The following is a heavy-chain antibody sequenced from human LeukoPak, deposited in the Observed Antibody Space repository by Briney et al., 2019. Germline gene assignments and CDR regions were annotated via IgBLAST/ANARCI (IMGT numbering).Heavy chain of an antibody. CDR1: GFTFSSYG. Sequence: GGSLRLSCAASGFTFSSYGMHWVRQAPGKGLEWVAVISYDGSNKYYADSVKGRFTISRDNSKNTLYLQMNSLRAEDTAVYYCAKVKTVVMTALEHWGQGALVTVSS. J-gene: IGHJ4*02. CDR2: ISYDGSNK. D-gene: IGHD2-21*02. V-gene: IGHV3-30*18. CDR3: AKVKTVVMTALEH.